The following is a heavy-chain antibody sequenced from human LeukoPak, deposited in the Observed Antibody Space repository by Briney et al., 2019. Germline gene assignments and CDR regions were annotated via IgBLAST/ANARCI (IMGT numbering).Heavy chain of an antibody. CDR1: GFTFSSYA. Sequence: PGGSLRLSCAASGFTFSSYAMSWVRQAPGKGLEWVSAISGSGGSTYYADSVKGRFTISRDNSKNTLYLQMNSLRAEDTDVYYCARRVAAAGTDYFDYWGQGTLVTVSS. V-gene: IGHV3-23*01. CDR2: ISGSGGST. CDR3: ARRVAAAGTDYFDY. D-gene: IGHD6-13*01. J-gene: IGHJ4*02.